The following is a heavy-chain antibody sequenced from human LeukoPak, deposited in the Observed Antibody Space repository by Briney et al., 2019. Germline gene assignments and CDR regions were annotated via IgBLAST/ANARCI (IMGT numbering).Heavy chain of an antibody. Sequence: SETLSLACAVYGGSFSGYYWSWIRQPPGKGLEWIGEINHSGSTNYNPSLKSRVTISVDTSKNQFSLKLSSVTAADTAVYYCARGLAAPDYWGQGTLVTVSS. CDR2: INHSGST. V-gene: IGHV4-34*01. J-gene: IGHJ4*02. D-gene: IGHD6-6*01. CDR1: GGSFSGYY. CDR3: ARGLAAPDY.